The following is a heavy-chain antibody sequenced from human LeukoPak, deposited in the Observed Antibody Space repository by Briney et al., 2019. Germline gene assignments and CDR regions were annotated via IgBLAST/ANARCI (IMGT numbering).Heavy chain of an antibody. D-gene: IGHD3-22*01. J-gene: IGHJ4*02. CDR2: ISGSGGST. CDR1: GFTFSSYA. Sequence: GGSLRLSCAAFGFTFSSYAMSWVRQAPGKGLEWVSAISGSGGSTYYADSVKGRFTISRDNSKNTLYLQMNSLRAEDTAVYYCAKVVDYDNGRDYWGQGTLVTVSS. V-gene: IGHV3-23*01. CDR3: AKVVDYDNGRDY.